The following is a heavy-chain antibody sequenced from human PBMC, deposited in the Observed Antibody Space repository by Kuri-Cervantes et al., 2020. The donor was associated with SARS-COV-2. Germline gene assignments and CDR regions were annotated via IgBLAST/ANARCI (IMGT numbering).Heavy chain of an antibody. CDR3: ARDLRLGKSLDH. CDR2: ISSSGNNM. Sequence: GGSLRLSCAASGFTFNDYCMGWIRQAPGKGLEWVSYISSSGNNMYYADSMKGRFTISRDNAKNSVYLQMNSLRAEDTAVYYCARDLRLGKSLDHWGQGTLVTVSS. D-gene: IGHD7-27*01. CDR1: GFTFNDYC. V-gene: IGHV3-11*04. J-gene: IGHJ5*02.